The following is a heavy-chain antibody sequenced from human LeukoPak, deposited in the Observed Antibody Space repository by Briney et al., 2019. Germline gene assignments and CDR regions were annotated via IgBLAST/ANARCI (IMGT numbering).Heavy chain of an antibody. CDR3: AQTCSGGSCYSGSDWFDP. D-gene: IGHD2-15*01. J-gene: IGHJ5*02. CDR1: GFSLSTSGVG. V-gene: IGHV2-5*02. CDR2: IYWDDDK. Sequence: SGPTLVNPTQTLTLTCTFSGFSLSTSGVGVGWIRQPPGKALEWLALIYWDDDKRYSPSLKSRLTITKDTSKHQVVLTMTNMDPVDTATYYCAQTCSGGSCYSGSDWFDPWGQGTLVTVSS.